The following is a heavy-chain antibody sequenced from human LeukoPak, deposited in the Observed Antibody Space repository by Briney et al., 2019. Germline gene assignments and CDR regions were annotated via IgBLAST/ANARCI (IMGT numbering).Heavy chain of an antibody. CDR3: AKDRNSGGSCLNG. J-gene: IGHJ4*02. Sequence: GGSLRLSCAASGFTFSSYAMSWVRQAPGKGLEWVSAISGSGDITYYADSVEGRLTISRDNSKNTLYLQMDSLRAEDTAIYYCAKDRNSGGSCLNGWGQGTLVTVSS. CDR2: ISGSGDIT. V-gene: IGHV3-23*01. CDR1: GFTFSSYA. D-gene: IGHD2-15*01.